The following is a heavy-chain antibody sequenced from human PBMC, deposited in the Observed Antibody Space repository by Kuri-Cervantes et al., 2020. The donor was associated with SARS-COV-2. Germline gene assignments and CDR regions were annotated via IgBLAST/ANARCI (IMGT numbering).Heavy chain of an antibody. CDR3: ARRGYYPDYYYGMDV. CDR1: GFIFNDYA. D-gene: IGHD3-22*01. CDR2: ISEDGRTT. V-gene: IGHV3-43*02. Sequence: GGSLRLSCVASGFIFNDYAMHWVRKAPGKGLEWVCLISEDGRTTHCADSVKGRFTISRDNNKNSLYVQMNSLRDEDTAVYYCARRGYYPDYYYGMDVWGQGTTVTVSS. J-gene: IGHJ6*02.